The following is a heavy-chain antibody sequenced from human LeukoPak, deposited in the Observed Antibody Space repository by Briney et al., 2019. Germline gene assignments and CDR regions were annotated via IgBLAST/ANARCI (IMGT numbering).Heavy chain of an antibody. J-gene: IGHJ4*02. CDR1: GYTFTSYY. Sequence: GASVKVSCKASGYTFTSYYMHWVRQALGQGLEWMGIINPSGGSTSYAQKFQGRVTMTRDTSTSTVYMELSSLRSEDTAVYYCARVGGYCSSTSCSIDYWGQGTLVTVPS. V-gene: IGHV1-46*01. CDR2: INPSGGST. D-gene: IGHD2-2*01. CDR3: ARVGGYCSSTSCSIDY.